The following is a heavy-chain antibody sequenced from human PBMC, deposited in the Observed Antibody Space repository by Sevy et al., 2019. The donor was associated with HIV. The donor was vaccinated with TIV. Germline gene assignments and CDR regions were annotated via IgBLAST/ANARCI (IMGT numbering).Heavy chain of an antibody. CDR2: ISGGSRTI. V-gene: IGHV3-48*01. J-gene: IGHJ6*02. CDR1: GFTYGTHS. CDR3: ARDGRRGYDMDV. D-gene: IGHD3-10*01. Sequence: RGSLRLSCAASGFTYGTHSMNWVRQAPGKGLEWVSYISGGSRTIYYADSVKGRFTISRDNAKNSLSLQMNSLRVEDTAVYYCARDGRRGYDMDVWGQGTTVTGSS.